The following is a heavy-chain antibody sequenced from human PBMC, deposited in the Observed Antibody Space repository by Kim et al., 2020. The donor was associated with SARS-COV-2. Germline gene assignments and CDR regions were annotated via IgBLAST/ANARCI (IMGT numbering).Heavy chain of an antibody. CDR1: GGTFSSYA. J-gene: IGHJ4*02. CDR2: IIPILGIA. V-gene: IGHV1-69*04. D-gene: IGHD2-2*01. Sequence: SVKVSCKASGGTFSSYAISWVRQAPGQGLEWMGRIIPILGIANYAQKFQGRVTITADKSTSTAYMELSSLRSEDTAVYYCARLHRGYCSSTSCYGWGQGTLVTVSS. CDR3: ARLHRGYCSSTSCYG.